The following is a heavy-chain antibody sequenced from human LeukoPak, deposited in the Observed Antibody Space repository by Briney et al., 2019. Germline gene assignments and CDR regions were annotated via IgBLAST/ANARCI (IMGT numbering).Heavy chain of an antibody. Sequence: PSETLSLACTVSGGSISSSSYYWGWIRQPPGKGLEWIGSIYYSGSTYYNPSLKSRVTISVDTSKNQFSLKLSSVTAADTAVYYCASLAVAGTALVDYRGQGTLVTVSS. D-gene: IGHD6-19*01. CDR3: ASLAVAGTALVDY. J-gene: IGHJ4*02. CDR2: IYYSGST. CDR1: GGSISSSSYY. V-gene: IGHV4-39*01.